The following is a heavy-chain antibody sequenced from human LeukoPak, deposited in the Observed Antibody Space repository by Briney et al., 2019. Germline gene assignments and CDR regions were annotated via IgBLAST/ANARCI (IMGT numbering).Heavy chain of an antibody. CDR2: INHSGST. Sequence: TSETLSLTCAVYGGSFSGYYWSWIRQPPGKGLEWIGEINHSGSTNYNPSLKSRVTISVDTSKNQFSLKLSSVTAADTAVYYCARRITIFGVVIKRKGYCFDYWGQGTLVTVSS. D-gene: IGHD3-3*01. V-gene: IGHV4-34*01. CDR3: ARRITIFGVVIKRKGYCFDY. J-gene: IGHJ4*02. CDR1: GGSFSGYY.